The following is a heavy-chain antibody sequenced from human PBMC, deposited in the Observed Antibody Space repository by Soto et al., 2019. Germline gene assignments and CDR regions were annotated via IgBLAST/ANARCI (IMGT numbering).Heavy chain of an antibody. V-gene: IGHV4-39*01. CDR3: ARHAWGYSSSWAFDI. J-gene: IGHJ3*02. CDR2: IYYSGST. D-gene: IGHD6-13*01. Sequence: QLLESGPGLVKPSETLSLTCTVSGGSISSSSYYWGWIRQPPGKGLEWIGSIYYSGSTYYNPSLKSRVTISVDTSKNQFSLKLSSVTAADTAVYYCARHAWGYSSSWAFDIWGQGTMVTVSS. CDR1: GGSISSSSYY.